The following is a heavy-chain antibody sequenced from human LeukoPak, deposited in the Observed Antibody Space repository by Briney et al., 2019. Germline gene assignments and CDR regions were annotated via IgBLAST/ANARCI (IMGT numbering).Heavy chain of an antibody. J-gene: IGHJ4*02. CDR3: ARGRRPYSSGLYYFDY. V-gene: IGHV1-8*02. D-gene: IGHD6-19*01. CDR2: MNPNSGNT. Sequence: ASVKVSCKASGGTFSSYAINWVRQATGQGLEWMGWMNPNSGNTGYAQKFQGRVTMTRNTSISTAYMELSSLRSEDTAVYYCARGRRPYSSGLYYFDYWGQGTLVTVSS. CDR1: GGTFSSYA.